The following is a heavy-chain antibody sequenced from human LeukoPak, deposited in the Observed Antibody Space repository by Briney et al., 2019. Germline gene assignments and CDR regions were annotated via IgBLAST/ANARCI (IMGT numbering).Heavy chain of an antibody. Sequence: SETLSLTCTVSGGSINNYYWSWIRQPAGEGLEWIGHIYTSGSTNYNPSLKSRVTMSVDTSKNQFSLKLSSVTAADTAVYYCAREMVRTGTLHYFSYYYYIYVWGKGTTVTVSS. CDR3: AREMVRTGTLHYFSYYYYIYV. CDR1: GGSINNYY. D-gene: IGHD1-7*01. J-gene: IGHJ6*03. CDR2: IYTSGST. V-gene: IGHV4-4*07.